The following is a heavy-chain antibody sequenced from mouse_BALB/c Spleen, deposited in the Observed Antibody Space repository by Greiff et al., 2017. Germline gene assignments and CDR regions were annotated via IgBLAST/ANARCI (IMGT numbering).Heavy chain of an antibody. J-gene: IGHJ2*01. Sequence: VHVKLSGTVLARPGASVKMSCKASGYTFTSYWMHWVKQRPGQGLEWIGAIYPGNSDTSYNQKFKGKAKLTAVTSTSTAYMELSSLTNEDSAVYYCTREGIYRYDGLDYWGQGTTLTVSS. D-gene: IGHD2-14*01. CDR2: IYPGNSDT. CDR3: TREGIYRYDGLDY. V-gene: IGHV1-5*01. CDR1: GYTFTSYW.